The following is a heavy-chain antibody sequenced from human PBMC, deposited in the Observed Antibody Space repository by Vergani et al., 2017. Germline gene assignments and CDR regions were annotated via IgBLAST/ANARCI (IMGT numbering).Heavy chain of an antibody. V-gene: IGHV4-31*03. CDR1: GGSISSGGYY. J-gene: IGHJ1*01. Sequence: QVQLQESGPGLVKPSQTLSLTCTVSGGSISSGGYYSSWIRQHPGKGLEWIGYIYYSGSTYYNPSLKSRVTISVDTSKNQFSLKLSSVTAADTAVYYCASGLVGRRSAEYFQHWGQGTLVTVSS. CDR2: IYYSGST. D-gene: IGHD2-15*01. CDR3: ASGLVGRRSAEYFQH.